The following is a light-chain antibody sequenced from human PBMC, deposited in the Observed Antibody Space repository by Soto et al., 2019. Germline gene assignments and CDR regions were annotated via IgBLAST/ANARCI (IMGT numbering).Light chain of an antibody. J-gene: IGKJ1*01. CDR3: KHYYSIPWT. CDR1: QSVLSSSNNKNC. Sequence: DIVMTQSPDSLAVSLGERATINCKSSQSVLSSSNNKNCLAWYQQKPGQPPRLLIYWASTRESGVPDRFSGSGSGTDFTLTISSLQAEDAAVYYCKHYYSIPWTFGQGTKVEIK. V-gene: IGKV4-1*01. CDR2: WAS.